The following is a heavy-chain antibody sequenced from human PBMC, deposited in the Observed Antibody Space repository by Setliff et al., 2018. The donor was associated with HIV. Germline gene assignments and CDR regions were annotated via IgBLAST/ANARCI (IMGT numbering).Heavy chain of an antibody. V-gene: IGHV1-3*01. CDR1: GYTFTSYA. Sequence: SCKASGYTFTSYAMHWVRQAPGQRLEWMGWINAGSGNTKYSQKFRGRVTMTRDTSTSTVYMDLRNLRSEDTAVYYCARNQGDSSGWYAGDYWGHGTLVTVSS. J-gene: IGHJ4*01. D-gene: IGHD6-19*01. CDR3: ARNQGDSSGWYAGDY. CDR2: INAGSGNT.